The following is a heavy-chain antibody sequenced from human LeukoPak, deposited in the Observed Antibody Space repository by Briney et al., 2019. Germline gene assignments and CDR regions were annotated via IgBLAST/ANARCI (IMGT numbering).Heavy chain of an antibody. V-gene: IGHV4-30-4*01. D-gene: IGHD5-18*01. CDR2: IYYNGST. CDR1: GGSISSGDYY. Sequence: RPSETLSLTCTVSGGSISSGDYYWSWIRQPPGKGLEWIGYIYYNGSTYYNPSLKSRVTISVDASKNQFSLKLSSVTAADTAVYYCARVKYSQLDYWGQGTLVTVSS. CDR3: ARVKYSQLDY. J-gene: IGHJ4*02.